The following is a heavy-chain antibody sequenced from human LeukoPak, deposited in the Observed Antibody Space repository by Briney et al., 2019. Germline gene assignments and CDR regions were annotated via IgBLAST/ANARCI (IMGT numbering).Heavy chain of an antibody. CDR1: GFTFSSYG. CDR3: ARDHDYYDSSGTYFDY. Sequence: GGSLRLSCAASGFTFSSYGMHWVRQAPGKGLEWVAVIWYDGSNKYYADSVKGRFTISRDNSKNTLYLQMNSLRAEDTAVYYCARDHDYYDSSGTYFDYWGQGTLVTVSS. D-gene: IGHD3-22*01. V-gene: IGHV3-33*01. J-gene: IGHJ4*02. CDR2: IWYDGSNK.